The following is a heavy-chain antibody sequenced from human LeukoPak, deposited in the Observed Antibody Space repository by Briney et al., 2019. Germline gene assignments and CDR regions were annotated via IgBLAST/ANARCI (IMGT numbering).Heavy chain of an antibody. Sequence: GGSLRLSCAASGFAFSSYWMSWVRQAPGKGLEWVANIKQDGSEKYYVDSVKGRFTISRDNAKNSLYLQMNSLRAEDTAVYYCARAFYGDYLDYWGQGTLVTVSS. J-gene: IGHJ4*02. CDR3: ARAFYGDYLDY. V-gene: IGHV3-7*01. CDR1: GFAFSSYW. D-gene: IGHD4-17*01. CDR2: IKQDGSEK.